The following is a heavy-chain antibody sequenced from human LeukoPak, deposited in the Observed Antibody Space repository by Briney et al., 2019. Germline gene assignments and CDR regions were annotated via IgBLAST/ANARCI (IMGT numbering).Heavy chain of an antibody. D-gene: IGHD6-19*01. V-gene: IGHV3-21*01. CDR2: ISSSSSYI. CDR1: GFTFSSYW. Sequence: PGRSLRLSCAASGFTFSSYWMSWVRQAPGKGLEWVSSISSSSSYIYYADSVKGRFTISRDNAKNSLHLQMNSLRAEDTAVYYCAKSTGWYSLPFDYWGQGTLVTVSS. J-gene: IGHJ4*02. CDR3: AKSTGWYSLPFDY.